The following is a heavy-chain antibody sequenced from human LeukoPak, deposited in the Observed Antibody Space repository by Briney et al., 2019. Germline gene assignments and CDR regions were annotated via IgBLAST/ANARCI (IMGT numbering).Heavy chain of an antibody. CDR1: GFTFSSYA. CDR3: AKKVVVGATSPYSDFQD. Sequence: GGSLRLSCVASGFTFSSYAMSWVRQAPGKGLEWVSAISGSGATTHYAGSVKGRFSISRDNSKNTLYLQMNSLRVEDTALYYCAKKVVVGATSPYSDFQDWGQGTLVTVSS. D-gene: IGHD1-26*01. V-gene: IGHV3-23*01. J-gene: IGHJ1*01. CDR2: ISGSGATT.